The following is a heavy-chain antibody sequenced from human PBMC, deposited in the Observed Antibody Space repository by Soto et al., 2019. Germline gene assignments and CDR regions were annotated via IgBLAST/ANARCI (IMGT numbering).Heavy chain of an antibody. CDR3: ARTRTVADYYGMDV. Sequence: QLQLQESGPGLVKPSETLSLTCTVSGGSISTSTYYWGWIRQPPGKGLEWIGNIYYSGNSGSTYYNPSLKCRVPIAVDTSKHQFSLKLSSVTAADTAVYYCARTRTVADYYGMDVWGQGTTVTVSS. V-gene: IGHV4-39*01. CDR2: IYYSGNSGST. CDR1: GGSISTSTYY. J-gene: IGHJ6*02. D-gene: IGHD4-4*01.